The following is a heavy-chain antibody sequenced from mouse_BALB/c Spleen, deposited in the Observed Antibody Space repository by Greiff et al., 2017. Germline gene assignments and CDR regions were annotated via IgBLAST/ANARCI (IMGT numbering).Heavy chain of an antibody. D-gene: IGHD1-1*01. CDR1: GFTFSSYT. V-gene: IGHV5-6-4*01. CDR3: TRDSLLLRYAMDY. CDR2: ISSGGSYT. J-gene: IGHJ4*01. Sequence: EVKLMESGGGLVKPGGSLKLSCAASGFTFSSYTMSWVRQTPEKRPEWVATISSGGSYTYYPDSVKGRFTISRDNAKNTLYLQMSSLKSEDTAMYYCTRDSLLLRYAMDYWGQGTSVTVSS.